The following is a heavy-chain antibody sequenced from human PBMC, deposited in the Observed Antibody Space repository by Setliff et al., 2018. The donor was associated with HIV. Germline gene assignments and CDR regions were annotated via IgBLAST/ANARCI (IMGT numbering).Heavy chain of an antibody. Sequence: GESLKISCAASGFTFSDHYMSWIRQAPGKGLEWVSYISGGSTSHMNYADSVKGRFTISRDNAKNSLYLQMNSLRAEDTAVYCCARYKWNNWIFGWFDPWGQGTQVTVSS. D-gene: IGHD1-20*01. J-gene: IGHJ5*02. CDR2: ISGGSTSHM. CDR1: GFTFSDHY. CDR3: ARYKWNNWIFGWFDP. V-gene: IGHV3-11*06.